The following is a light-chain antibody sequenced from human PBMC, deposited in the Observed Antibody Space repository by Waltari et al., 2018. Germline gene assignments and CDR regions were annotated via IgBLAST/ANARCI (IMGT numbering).Light chain of an antibody. V-gene: IGLV2-14*03. CDR1: SSDVGRYNY. Sequence: QSALTQPASVSGSPGQSITISSTGSSSDVGRYNYVSWYQQHPGKAPKLLIFDVTNRPSEISSRFTGSKSGNTASLTISGLQAEDEADYYCCSYTSSVSWVFGGGTKVTVL. J-gene: IGLJ3*02. CDR3: CSYTSSVSWV. CDR2: DVT.